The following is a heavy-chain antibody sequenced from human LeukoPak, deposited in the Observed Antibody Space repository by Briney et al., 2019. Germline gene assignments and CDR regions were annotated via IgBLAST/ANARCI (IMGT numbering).Heavy chain of an antibody. CDR1: GFTFSNYS. J-gene: IGHJ4*02. D-gene: IGHD3-22*01. Sequence: GGSLRLSCAASGFTFSNYSMLWVRQAPGKGLEWVSYISSSSGTIYYADSVKGRFTISRDNAKNSLYLQMNTLRAEDTAVYYCARDRHKYNYDSGGYPPYWGQGTLVTVSS. CDR2: ISSSSGTI. V-gene: IGHV3-48*01. CDR3: ARDRHKYNYDSGGYPPY.